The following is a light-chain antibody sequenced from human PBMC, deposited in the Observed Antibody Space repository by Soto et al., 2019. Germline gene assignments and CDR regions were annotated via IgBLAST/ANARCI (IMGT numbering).Light chain of an antibody. CDR2: DAS. CDR1: QSVSSY. V-gene: IGKV3-11*01. Sequence: EIVLTQSPATLSLSPGERATLSCRASQSVSSYLAWYQQKPGQAPRLLVYDASNRATGIPARFSGSGSGTDFTLTISSLETEDCAVYYCQQRNNWPLTFGQGTRLEIK. CDR3: QQRNNWPLT. J-gene: IGKJ5*01.